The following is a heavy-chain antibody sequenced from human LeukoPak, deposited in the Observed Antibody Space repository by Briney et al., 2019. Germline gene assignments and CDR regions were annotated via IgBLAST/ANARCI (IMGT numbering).Heavy chain of an antibody. CDR2: IYYSGST. J-gene: IGHJ4*02. CDR1: GGSISSYY. CDR3: ARGLHFWSGYFDY. V-gene: IGHV4-59*12. Sequence: PSETLSLTCTVSGGSISSYYWSWIRQPPGKGLEWIGYIYYSGSTNYNPSLKSRVTISVDTSKNQFSLKLSSVTAADTAVYYCARGLHFWSGYFDYWGQGTLVTVSS. D-gene: IGHD3-3*02.